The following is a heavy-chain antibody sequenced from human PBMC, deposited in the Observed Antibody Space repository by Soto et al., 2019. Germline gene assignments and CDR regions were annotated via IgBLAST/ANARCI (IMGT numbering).Heavy chain of an antibody. CDR1: GYTFTSYT. J-gene: IGHJ4*02. CDR3: ARVRVATTGDSFAE. D-gene: IGHD1-1*01. V-gene: IGHV1-3*01. CDR2: INAGNDNR. Sequence: QVQLVQSGAEVKKPGASVKVSCKASGYTFTSYTIHWVRQAPGQRLEWMGWINAGNDNRKYSQKFQGRVTITRDTSSSRADLELDSLRPEDTAGYFWARVRVATTGDSFAEWGQGTLDTYSS.